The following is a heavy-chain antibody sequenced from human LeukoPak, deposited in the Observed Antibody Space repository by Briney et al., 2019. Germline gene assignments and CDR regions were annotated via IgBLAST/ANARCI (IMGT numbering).Heavy chain of an antibody. V-gene: IGHV3-15*01. D-gene: IGHD3-9*01. J-gene: IGHJ6*03. CDR1: GFTFSNAW. Sequence: PGGSLRLSCAASGFTFSNAWMSWVRQAPGKGLEWVGRIKSKTDGGTTDYAAPVKGRFTISRDDSKNTLYLQMNSLKTEDTAVYYCTTDSVLDMGNYYYYYMDVWGKGTTVTISS. CDR3: TTDSVLDMGNYYYYYMDV. CDR2: IKSKTDGGTT.